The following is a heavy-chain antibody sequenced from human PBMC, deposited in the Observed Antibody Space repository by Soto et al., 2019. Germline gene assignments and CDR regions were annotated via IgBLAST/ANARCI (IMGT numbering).Heavy chain of an antibody. CDR3: AEDAVYNDGLWLVSD. D-gene: IGHD5-12*01. CDR1: GFSFSYA. J-gene: IGHJ4*02. Sequence: DVQLLESGGGLVQPGGSLRLSCVVSGFSFSYAIIWVRQAPGKGQEWVSGITGGGNTEYAASVKGRFTISRDNSKNTVYLQMNSLSAEHTAMYYCAEDAVYNDGLWLVSDWGQGTLVTVS. CDR2: ITGGGNT. V-gene: IGHV3-23*01.